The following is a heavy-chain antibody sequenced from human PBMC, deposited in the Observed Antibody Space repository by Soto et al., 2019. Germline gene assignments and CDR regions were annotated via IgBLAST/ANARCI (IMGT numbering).Heavy chain of an antibody. CDR1: GFTFSDSV. V-gene: IGHV3-21*01. J-gene: IGHJ4*02. CDR2: ISSTSSYI. CDR3: SRDGNGRDCSGGPCYYGY. Sequence: PGGSLRLSCVGSGFTFSDSVMAWVRQAPGKGPEWVSSISSTSSYIYYADSVKGRFTISRDNAKNSLYLQMNRLRAEDTAVYYCSRDGNGRDCSGGPCYYGYWGQGTLVTVSS. D-gene: IGHD2-15*01.